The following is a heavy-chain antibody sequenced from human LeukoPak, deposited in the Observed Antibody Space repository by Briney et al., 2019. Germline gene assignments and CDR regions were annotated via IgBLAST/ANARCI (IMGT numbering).Heavy chain of an antibody. V-gene: IGHV4-34*01. CDR1: GGSFSGYY. J-gene: IGHJ4*02. CDR2: INHSGST. D-gene: IGHD6-19*01. CDR3: ARAAYSSDSFDY. Sequence: PSETLSLTCAVYGGSFSGYYWSWIRQPPGKGLEWIGEINHSGSTNYNPSLKSRVTISVDTSKNQFSLKLSSVTAADTAVSYCARAAYSSDSFDYWGQGTLVTVSS.